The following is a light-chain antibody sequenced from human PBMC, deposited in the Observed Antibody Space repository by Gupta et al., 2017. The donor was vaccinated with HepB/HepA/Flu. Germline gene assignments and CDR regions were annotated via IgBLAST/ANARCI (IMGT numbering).Light chain of an antibody. CDR2: NND. CDR1: SSHIGSTN. J-gene: IGLJ2*01. CDR3: AAGDDSRNGVV. Sequence: SVLTQSPSPSGTPGQRVTISCSGSSSHIGSTNVHWFQQSSGTAPKLLIYNNDQRPSGVPERISGSKYGTTAALAISGLQAEDEADYYCAAGDDSRNGVVFGGGTKLTVL. V-gene: IGLV1-44*01.